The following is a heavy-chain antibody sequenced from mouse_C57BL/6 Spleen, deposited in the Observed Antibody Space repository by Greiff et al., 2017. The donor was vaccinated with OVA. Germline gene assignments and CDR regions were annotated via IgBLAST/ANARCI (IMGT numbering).Heavy chain of an antibody. V-gene: IGHV1-82*01. D-gene: IGHD2-1*01. CDR1: GYAFSSSW. J-gene: IGHJ4*01. Sequence: VQLQQSGPELVKPGASVKISCKASGYAFSSSWMNWVKQRPGKGLEWIGRIYPGDGDTNYNGKFKGKATLTADKSSSTAYMQLSSTTSEDSAVYFCARRGIYYCNYDAMDYWGQGTSVTVSS. CDR3: ARRGIYYCNYDAMDY. CDR2: IYPGDGDT.